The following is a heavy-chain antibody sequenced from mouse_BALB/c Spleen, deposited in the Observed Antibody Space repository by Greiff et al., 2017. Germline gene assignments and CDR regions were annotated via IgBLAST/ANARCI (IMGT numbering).Heavy chain of an antibody. CDR3: TRDGGTRAMDY. CDR1: GFTFSSYT. J-gene: IGHJ4*01. CDR2: ISSGGSYT. Sequence: EVHLVESGGGLVKPGGSLKLSCAASGFTFSSYTMSWVRQTPEKRLEWVATISSGGSYTYYPDSVKGRFTISRDNAKNTLYLQMSSLKSEDTAMYYCTRDGGTRAMDYWGQGTSVTVSS. V-gene: IGHV5-6-4*01. D-gene: IGHD1-1*02.